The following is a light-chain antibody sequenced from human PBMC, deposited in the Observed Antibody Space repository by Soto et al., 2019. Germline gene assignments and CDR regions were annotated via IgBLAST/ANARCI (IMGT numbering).Light chain of an antibody. CDR3: SSYSSGSTLVV. J-gene: IGLJ2*01. Sequence: QSALTQPASVSGSPGQSITISCTGTNSDVGSYIYVSWYQHHPGKVPKLLIYEVTNRPSGVSSRFSGSKSGNTASLTISGLQAEDEVDYYCSSYSSGSTLVVFGGGTKLTVL. CDR1: NSDVGSYIY. V-gene: IGLV2-14*01. CDR2: EVT.